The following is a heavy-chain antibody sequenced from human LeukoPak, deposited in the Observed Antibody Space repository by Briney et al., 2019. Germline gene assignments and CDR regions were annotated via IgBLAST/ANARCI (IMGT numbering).Heavy chain of an antibody. Sequence: PGGSLRLSCAASGFTFSSYAMSWVRQAPGKGLEWVSAISGSGSTIYYADSVKGRFTISRDNAKNSLYLQMNSLRAEDTAVYYCARHSGWFDPWGQGTLVTVSS. CDR1: GFTFSSYA. V-gene: IGHV3-23*01. CDR2: ISGSGSTI. CDR3: ARHSGWFDP. J-gene: IGHJ5*02.